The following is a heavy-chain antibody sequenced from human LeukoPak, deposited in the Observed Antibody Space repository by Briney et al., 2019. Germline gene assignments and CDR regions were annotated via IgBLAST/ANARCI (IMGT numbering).Heavy chain of an antibody. V-gene: IGHV4-61*02. CDR2: IYTSGST. CDR3: ANGVVPAAIYY. CDR1: GGSISSGSYY. D-gene: IGHD2-2*02. Sequence: PSQTLSLTCAVSGGSISSGSYYWSWIRQPAGKGLEWIGRIYTSGSTNYNPSLKSRVTISVDTSKNQFSLKLSSVTAADTAVYYCANGVVPAAIYYWGQGTLVTVSS. J-gene: IGHJ4*02.